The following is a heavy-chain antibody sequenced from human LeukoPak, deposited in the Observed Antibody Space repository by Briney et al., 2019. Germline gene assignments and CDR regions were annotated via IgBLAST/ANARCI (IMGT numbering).Heavy chain of an antibody. CDR2: INHSGST. CDR1: GGSFSGYY. Sequence: PETLSLTCAVYGGSFSGYYWSWIRQPPGKGLEWIGEINHSGSTNYNPSLKSRVTISVDTSKNQFSLKLSSVTAADTAVYYCARLPQWLGHYYYYGMDVWGQGTTVTVSS. D-gene: IGHD6-19*01. J-gene: IGHJ6*02. V-gene: IGHV4-34*01. CDR3: ARLPQWLGHYYYYGMDV.